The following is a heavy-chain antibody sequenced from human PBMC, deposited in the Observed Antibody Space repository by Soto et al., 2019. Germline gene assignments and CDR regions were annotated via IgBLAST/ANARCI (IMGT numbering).Heavy chain of an antibody. J-gene: IGHJ6*03. Sequence: GGSLRLSCAASGFTFSDYYMSWIRQAPGKGLEWVSYISSSGSTIYYADSVKGRFTISRDNAKNSLYLQMNSLRAEDTAVYYCARVGAYCSGGSCYWNYYYYYYMDVWGKGTTVTVSS. V-gene: IGHV3-11*01. CDR2: ISSSGSTI. CDR3: ARVGAYCSGGSCYWNYYYYYYMDV. D-gene: IGHD2-15*01. CDR1: GFTFSDYY.